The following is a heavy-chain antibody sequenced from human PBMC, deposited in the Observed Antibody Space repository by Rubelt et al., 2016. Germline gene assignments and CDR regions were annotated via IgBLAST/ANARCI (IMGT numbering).Heavy chain of an antibody. CDR3: ARATTGDILTGYSSAGFDP. V-gene: IGHV4-34*01. CDR1: GGSFIGYY. CDR2: IYHSGST. D-gene: IGHD3-9*01. J-gene: IGHJ5*02. Sequence: QVQLQQWGAGLLKPSETLSLTCAVYGGSFIGYYWSWIRQPPGKGLEWIGEIYHSGSTNYNPSFKSRVLISVDPAKNQFSLKLSFVTAADTAVYYCARATTGDILTGYSSAGFDPWGQGTLVTVSS.